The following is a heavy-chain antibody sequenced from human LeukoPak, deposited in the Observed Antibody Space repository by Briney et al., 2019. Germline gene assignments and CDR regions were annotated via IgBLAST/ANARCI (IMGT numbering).Heavy chain of an antibody. CDR1: GYTFTSYY. J-gene: IGHJ5*02. CDR2: INPSGGST. V-gene: IGHV1-46*01. Sequence: ASVKVSCKASGYTFTSYYMHWVRQAPGQGLEWMGIINPSGGSTSYAQKFQGRVTMTRDMSTSTVYMELSSLRSEDTAVYYCARDTPDYGWFDPRGQGTLVTVSS. CDR3: ARDTPDYGWFDP. D-gene: IGHD3-16*01.